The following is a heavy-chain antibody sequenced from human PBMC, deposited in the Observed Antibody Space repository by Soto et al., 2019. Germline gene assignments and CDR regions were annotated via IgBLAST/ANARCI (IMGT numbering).Heavy chain of an antibody. V-gene: IGHV3-33*01. CDR2: IWSDGSRT. CDR3: ARDDDFQANAFDY. D-gene: IGHD2-21*02. CDR1: GFTFSNYG. J-gene: IGHJ4*02. Sequence: GGSLRLSCAPSGFTFSNYGMHWVRQTPGKGLEWVAVIWSDGSRTVYEDSVKGRFTISRDNSENTLFLQMNSLRAEDTGVYYCARDDDFQANAFDYWGQGTLVTV.